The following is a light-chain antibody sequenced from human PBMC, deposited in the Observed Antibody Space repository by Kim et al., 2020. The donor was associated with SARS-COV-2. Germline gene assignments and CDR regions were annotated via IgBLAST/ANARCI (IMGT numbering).Light chain of an antibody. CDR2: DAS. V-gene: IGKV3-11*01. CDR1: QSIGTY. J-gene: IGKJ2*01. Sequence: LSLSPGERAPLSCRASQSIGTYLGWYQQKPGQAPRLLIYDASIRATGIPARFSGSGSGTDFTLTISSLEPEDFAVYYCQQRSNWYTFGQGTKLEI. CDR3: QQRSNWYT.